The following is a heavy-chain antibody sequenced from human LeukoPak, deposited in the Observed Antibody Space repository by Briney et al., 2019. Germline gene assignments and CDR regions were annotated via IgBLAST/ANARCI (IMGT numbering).Heavy chain of an antibody. V-gene: IGHV4-30-2*01. D-gene: IGHD1-26*01. CDR3: AREEDEYSGRTRYFDY. J-gene: IGHJ4*02. CDR2: IYHSGST. Sequence: SETLSLTCAVSGGSISSGGYSWSWIRQPPGKGLEWIGYIYHSGSTYYNPSLKSRITMSVDTSKNQFSLKLSSVTAADTAVYYCAREEDEYSGRTRYFDYWGQGTLVTVSS. CDR1: GGSISSGGYS.